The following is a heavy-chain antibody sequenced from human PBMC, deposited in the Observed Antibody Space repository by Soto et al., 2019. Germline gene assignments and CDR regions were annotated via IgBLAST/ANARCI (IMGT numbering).Heavy chain of an antibody. J-gene: IGHJ4*02. D-gene: IGHD5-12*01. CDR1: GYTFTSYY. Sequence: QVQLVQSGAEVKKPGASVKVSCKASGYTFTSYYMHWVRQAPGQGLEWMGIINPSGGSTSYAQKSQGRATMTRYTSTSAVYMERSSLRSEDTAVYYCARELGGGVIVATGAFDYWAQVTLVTLS. V-gene: IGHV1-46*03. CDR3: ARELGGGVIVATGAFDY. CDR2: INPSGGST.